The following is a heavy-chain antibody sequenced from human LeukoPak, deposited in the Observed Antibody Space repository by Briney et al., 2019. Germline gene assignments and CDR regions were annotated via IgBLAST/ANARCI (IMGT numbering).Heavy chain of an antibody. CDR1: GLTFSSFS. Sequence: GGSLRLSCAASGLTFSSFSFNWVRQGPGKGLEWVSSINTVASYIYYADSVKGRFTISRDNAKNSLYLQMNSLRAEDTGVYYCARLRRNSDKTGFYYYYDYWGQGTLVTVSS. CDR2: INTVASYI. D-gene: IGHD3-22*01. CDR3: ARLRRNSDKTGFYYYYDY. J-gene: IGHJ4*02. V-gene: IGHV3-21*06.